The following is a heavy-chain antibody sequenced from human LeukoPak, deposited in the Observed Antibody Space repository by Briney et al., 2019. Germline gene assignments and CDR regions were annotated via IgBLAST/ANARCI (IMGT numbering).Heavy chain of an antibody. CDR3: ARGHDFSSAKWYWFDP. D-gene: IGHD3-3*01. CDR1: GGSISSSSYY. J-gene: IGHJ5*02. V-gene: IGHV4-39*01. CDR2: IYYSGST. Sequence: SETLSLTCTVSGGSISSSSYYWGRIRQPPGKGLEWIGSIYYSGSTYYNPSLKSRVTISVDTSKNQFSLKLSSVTAADTAVYYCARGHDFSSAKWYWFDPWGQGTLVTVSS.